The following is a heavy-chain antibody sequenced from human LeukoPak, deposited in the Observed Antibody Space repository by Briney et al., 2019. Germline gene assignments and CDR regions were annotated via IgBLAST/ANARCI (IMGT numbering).Heavy chain of an antibody. V-gene: IGHV1-2*02. D-gene: IGHD2-2*01. CDR1: GYTFTSYD. CDR2: INPNSGGT. CDR3: AREGPYCSSTSCHSGGDAFDI. Sequence: GASVKVSCKASGYTFTSYDINWVRQATGQGLEWMGWINPNSGGTNYAQKFQGRVTMTRDTSISTAYMELSRLRSDDTAVYYCAREGPYCSSTSCHSGGDAFDIWGQGTMVTVSS. J-gene: IGHJ3*02.